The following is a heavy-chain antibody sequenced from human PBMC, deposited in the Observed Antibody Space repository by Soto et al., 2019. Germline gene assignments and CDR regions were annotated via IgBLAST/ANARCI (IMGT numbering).Heavy chain of an antibody. V-gene: IGHV1-18*01. CDR1: GYTFTSYG. CDR2: ISAYNGNT. Sequence: QVQLVQSGAEVKKPGASVKVSCKASGYTFTSYGISWVRQAPGQGLEWMGWISAYNGNTNYAQKLQGRVTMTTDTSTSTAFMELRSLRSDDTAVYYCARASRYCSSTSCRSPFDYWGQGTLFTVSS. D-gene: IGHD2-2*01. J-gene: IGHJ4*02. CDR3: ARASRYCSSTSCRSPFDY.